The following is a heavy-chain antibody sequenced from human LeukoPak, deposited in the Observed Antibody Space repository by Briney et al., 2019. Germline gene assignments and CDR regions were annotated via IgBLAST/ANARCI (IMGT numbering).Heavy chain of an antibody. V-gene: IGHV3-21*01. J-gene: IGHJ4*02. CDR1: GFTFSQYW. CDR2: ISGSNSYI. CDR3: ARALTTLTYEGY. D-gene: IGHD1-1*01. Sequence: PGGSLRLSCAASGFTFSQYWMSWVRQAPGKGLEWVSSISGSNSYIFYADSVKGRFTVSRDNAKDSLYLQMNSLRAEDTAVYYCARALTTLTYEGYWGQGTLVTVSS.